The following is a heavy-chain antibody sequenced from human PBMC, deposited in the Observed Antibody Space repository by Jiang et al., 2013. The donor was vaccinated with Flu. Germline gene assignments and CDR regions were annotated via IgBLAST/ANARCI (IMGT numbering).Heavy chain of an antibody. CDR3: ARAPPWVVAAYFDY. Sequence: KPTQTLTLTCTFSGFSLSTSGVGVGWIRQPPGKALEWLALIYWNDDKRYSPSLKSRLTITKDTSKNQVVLTMTNMDPVDTATYYCARAPPWVVAAYFDYWGQGTLVTVSS. V-gene: IGHV2-5*01. CDR1: GFSLSTSGVG. CDR2: IYWNDDK. J-gene: IGHJ4*02. D-gene: IGHD2-15*01.